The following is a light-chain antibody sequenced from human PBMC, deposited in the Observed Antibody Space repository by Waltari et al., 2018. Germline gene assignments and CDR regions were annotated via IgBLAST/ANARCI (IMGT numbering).Light chain of an antibody. CDR1: QTINTW. CDR2: RTS. V-gene: IGKV1-5*03. J-gene: IGKJ1*01. Sequence: DIQMTQSPSTLSASVGARVTITSRASQTINTWLAWYQQKPGKAPNLLIYRTSTLESGVQSRFSGSGSGTEFTLTISSLQPDDFATYYCQQAWTFGQGTKVEIK. CDR3: QQAWT.